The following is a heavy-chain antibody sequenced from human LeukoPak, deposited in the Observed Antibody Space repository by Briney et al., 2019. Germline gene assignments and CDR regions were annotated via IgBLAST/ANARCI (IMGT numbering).Heavy chain of an antibody. D-gene: IGHD3-10*01. CDR1: GGSISSGGYY. CDR2: IYYSGST. J-gene: IGHJ4*02. Sequence: SETLSLTCTVSGGSISSGGYYWSWIRQHPGKGLEWIGYIYYSGSTYYNPSLKSRVTISVDTSKNQFSLKLSSVTAADTAVYYCARGLPPQHVLLWFGESRSLYSDYWGQGTLVTVSS. CDR3: ARGLPPQHVLLWFGESRSLYSDY. V-gene: IGHV4-31*03.